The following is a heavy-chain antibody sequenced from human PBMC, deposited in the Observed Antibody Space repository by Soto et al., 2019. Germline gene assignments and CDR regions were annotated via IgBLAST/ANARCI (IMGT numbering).Heavy chain of an antibody. V-gene: IGHV3-11*01. CDR1: GDTFGDYY. Sequence: SLRHSCASSGDTFGDYYLSWIGQAPGKGLEWVSYISSSGSTIYYADSVKGRFTISRDNAKNSLYLQMNSLRAEDTAVYDWSRTTTLEDFFRWGKGSRITI. CDR3: SRTTTLEDFFR. CDR2: ISSSGSTI. D-gene: IGHD3-3*01. J-gene: IGHJ6*03.